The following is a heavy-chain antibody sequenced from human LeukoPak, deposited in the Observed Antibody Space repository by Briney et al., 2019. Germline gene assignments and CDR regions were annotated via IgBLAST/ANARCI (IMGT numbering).Heavy chain of an antibody. Sequence: KPGGSLRLSCAASGFTVSSNYMSWVRQAPGKGLEWVSYISSSSSTIYYADSVKGRFTISRDNAKNSLYLQMNSLRAEDTAVYYCARDRLHYVEYEKTFDHWGQGTLVTVSS. CDR3: ARDRLHYVEYEKTFDH. CDR2: ISSSSSTI. CDR1: GFTVSSNY. V-gene: IGHV3-48*01. J-gene: IGHJ4*02. D-gene: IGHD4-17*01.